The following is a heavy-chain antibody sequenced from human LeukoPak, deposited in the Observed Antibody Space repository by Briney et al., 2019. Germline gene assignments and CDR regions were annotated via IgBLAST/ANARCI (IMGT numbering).Heavy chain of an antibody. Sequence: PSETLSLTCAVSDGSFSNHYWSWFRQSPGEGLEWIAEIYPGETAKYNPSLWSRVTISADTSKSQFSLRLSSVTAADTAVYYCAGYHQWFLNDRWGQGTLVTVSS. D-gene: IGHD2-8*01. CDR1: DGSFSNHY. CDR2: IYPGETA. J-gene: IGHJ5*02. V-gene: IGHV4-34*01. CDR3: AGYHQWFLNDR.